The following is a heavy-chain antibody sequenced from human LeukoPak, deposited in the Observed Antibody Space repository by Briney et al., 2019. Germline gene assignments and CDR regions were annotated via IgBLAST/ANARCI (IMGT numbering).Heavy chain of an antibody. CDR1: GGSISSGGYF. CDR3: ARGIDAVDTAMVTRRYYYYYYMDV. Sequence: SQTLSLTCTVSGGSISSGGYFWTWIRQPAGKGLEWIGEINHSGSTNYNPSLKSRVTISVDTSKNQFSLKLSSVTAADTAVYYCARGIDAVDTAMVTRRYYYYYYMDVWGKGTTVTVSS. J-gene: IGHJ6*03. V-gene: IGHV4-61*09. D-gene: IGHD5-18*01. CDR2: INHSGST.